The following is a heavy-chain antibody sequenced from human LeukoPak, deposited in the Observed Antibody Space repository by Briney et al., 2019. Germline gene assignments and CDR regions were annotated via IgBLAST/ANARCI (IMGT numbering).Heavy chain of an antibody. CDR1: GGSISSYY. CDR3: ARDSSGWPQGVDAFDI. V-gene: IGHV4-59*01. CDR2: IYYSGST. J-gene: IGHJ3*02. D-gene: IGHD6-19*01. Sequence: SETLSPTCTVSGGSISSYYWSWIRQPPGKGLEWIGYIYYSGSTNYNPSLKSRVTISVDTSKNQFSLKLSSVTAADTAVYYCARDSSGWPQGVDAFDIWGQGTMVTVSS.